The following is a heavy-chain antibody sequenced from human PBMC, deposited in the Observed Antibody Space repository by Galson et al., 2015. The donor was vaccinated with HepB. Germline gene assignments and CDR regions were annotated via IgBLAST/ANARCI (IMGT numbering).Heavy chain of an antibody. V-gene: IGHV3-30*18. Sequence: SLRLSCAASGFTFSSYGMHWVRQAPGKGLEWVAVISYDGSNKYYADSVKGRFTISRDNSKNTLYLQMNSLRAEDTAVYYCAKGRGRLEYSYYYYYYGMDVWGQGTTVTVSS. CDR1: GFTFSSYG. CDR2: ISYDGSNK. J-gene: IGHJ6*02. CDR3: AKGRGRLEYSYYYYYYGMDV. D-gene: IGHD2/OR15-2a*01.